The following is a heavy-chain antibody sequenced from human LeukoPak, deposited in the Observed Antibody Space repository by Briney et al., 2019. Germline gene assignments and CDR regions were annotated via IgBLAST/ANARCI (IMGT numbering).Heavy chain of an antibody. CDR3: ARDPVEGYSNMRYFDL. J-gene: IGHJ2*01. CDR1: GGSISSGDYY. CDR2: IYYSGST. V-gene: IGHV4-30-4*02. Sequence: PSETLSLTCTVSGGSISSGDYYWSWIRQPPGKGLEWIGYIYYSGSTYYNPSLKSRVTISVDTSKNQFSLKLSSVTAADTAVYYCARDPVEGYSNMRYFDLWGRGTLVTVSS. D-gene: IGHD4-11*01.